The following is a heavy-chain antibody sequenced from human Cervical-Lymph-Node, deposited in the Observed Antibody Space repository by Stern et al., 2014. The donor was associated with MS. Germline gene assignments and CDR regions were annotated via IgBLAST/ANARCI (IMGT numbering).Heavy chain of an antibody. CDR3: AHRVQIPQSHWDCGAFDN. Sequence: QITLKESGPALVNPTQTLTLTCTFSGFSLSTNGVGVGWIRQPPGKALESLAIIYWDDDKRYSPSLRSRLTITKDSSKNQVVLTMTNMDPVDTATYYCAHRVQIPQSHWDCGAFDNWGQGTMVTVS. V-gene: IGHV2-5*02. J-gene: IGHJ3*02. CDR1: GFSLSTNGVG. D-gene: IGHD1-7*01. CDR2: IYWDDDK.